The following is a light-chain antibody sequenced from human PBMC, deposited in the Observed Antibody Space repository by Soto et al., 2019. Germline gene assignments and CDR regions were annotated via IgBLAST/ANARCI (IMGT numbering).Light chain of an antibody. J-gene: IGKJ5*01. CDR1: QSVSSSY. Sequence: EIVLTQSPGTLSLSPGERATLSCRSSQSVSSSYLAWYQQKPGQAPRLLIYGASSRASGIPDRFSGSGSGTDFTLTISSLEPEDVAVYYCQQRSNWPVTFGQGTRLEIK. V-gene: IGKV3D-20*02. CDR3: QQRSNWPVT. CDR2: GAS.